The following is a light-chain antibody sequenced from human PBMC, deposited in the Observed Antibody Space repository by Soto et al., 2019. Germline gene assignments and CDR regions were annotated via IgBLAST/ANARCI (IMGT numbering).Light chain of an antibody. CDR1: SSNIGTNY. CDR2: DNN. CDR3: VTWDNSLSAPVV. J-gene: IGLJ2*01. Sequence: QSVLTQPPSVSAAPGQKVTISCSGGSSNIGTNYVSWYQHFPETAPQLLIYDNNKRPSGIPDRFSGSKSGTSATLGITGLQTGDEADYYCVTWDNSLSAPVVFGGGTKLTVL. V-gene: IGLV1-51*01.